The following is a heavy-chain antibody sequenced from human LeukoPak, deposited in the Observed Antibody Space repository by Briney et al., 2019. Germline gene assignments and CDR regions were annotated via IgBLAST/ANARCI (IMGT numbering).Heavy chain of an antibody. J-gene: IGHJ3*02. V-gene: IGHV3-21*01. CDR3: ARSGSYAEAFDI. Sequence: GSLRLSCAASGFTFSSYSMNWVRQAPGKGLEWVSSISSSSSYIYYADSVKGRFTISRDNAKNSLYLQMNSLRAEDTAVYYCARSGSYAEAFDIWGQGTMVTVSS. D-gene: IGHD1-26*01. CDR1: GFTFSSYS. CDR2: ISSSSSYI.